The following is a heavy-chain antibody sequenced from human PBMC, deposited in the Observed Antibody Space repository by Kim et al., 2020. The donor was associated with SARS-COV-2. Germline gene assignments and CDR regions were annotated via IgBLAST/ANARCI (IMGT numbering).Heavy chain of an antibody. J-gene: IGHJ5*02. Sequence: ASVKVSCKASGYTFTSYAMHWVRQAPGQRLEWMGWINAGNGNTKYSQKFQGRVTITRDTSASTAYMELSSLRSEDTAVYYCARRSHPPPDYGDYGGVGWFDPWGQGTLVTVSS. CDR3: ARRSHPPPDYGDYGGVGWFDP. V-gene: IGHV1-3*01. CDR2: INAGNGNT. D-gene: IGHD4-17*01. CDR1: GYTFTSYA.